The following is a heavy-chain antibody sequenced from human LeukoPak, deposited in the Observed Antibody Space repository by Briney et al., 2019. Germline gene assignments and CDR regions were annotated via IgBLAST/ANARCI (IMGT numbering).Heavy chain of an antibody. CDR1: GYIFTDYG. J-gene: IGHJ4*02. Sequence: GASVKVSCKASGYIFTDYGITWVRQAPGQGLEWMGWTSAYNGNTNYAQKFQDRVTMTTDTSTSTAYMELRSLRSDDTAVYYCARRGDPDYGGKVSLDWGQGTLVTVSS. V-gene: IGHV1-18*01. CDR3: ARRGDPDYGGKVSLD. CDR2: TSAYNGNT. D-gene: IGHD4-23*01.